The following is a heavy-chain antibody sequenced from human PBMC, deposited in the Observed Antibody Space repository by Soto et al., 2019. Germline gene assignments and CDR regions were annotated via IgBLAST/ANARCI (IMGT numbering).Heavy chain of an antibody. D-gene: IGHD4-17*01. CDR2: SSTYNGNT. CDR1: GYTFTSDG. V-gene: IGHV1-18*01. J-gene: IGHJ4*02. CDR3: AREGYGDYCY. Sequence: QVQLVQSGAEVKKPGASVNVSCKASGYTFTSDGISWVRQAPGQGLEWMGWSSTYNGNTNYAQQLQDRVTQTTDSSTSTAYMELRSLRSDDTAVYYCAREGYGDYCYCGQGTLVTVSS.